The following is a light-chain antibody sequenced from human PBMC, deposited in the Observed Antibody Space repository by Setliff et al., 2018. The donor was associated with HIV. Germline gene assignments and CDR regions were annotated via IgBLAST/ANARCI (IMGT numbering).Light chain of an antibody. CDR1: SSNIGSNH. CDR3: AAWDDSLSGSYV. Sequence: QSVLTQPPSASGTPGQRVTISCSGSSSNIGSNHVYWYQQLPGTTPKLLIYRNNQRPSGVPDRFSGSKSGTSASLAISGLRSEDEADYFCAAWDDSLSGSYVFGAGTRSPS. CDR2: RNN. J-gene: IGLJ1*01. V-gene: IGLV1-47*01.